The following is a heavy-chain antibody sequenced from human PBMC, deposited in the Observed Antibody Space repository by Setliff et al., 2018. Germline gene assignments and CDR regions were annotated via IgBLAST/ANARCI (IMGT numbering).Heavy chain of an antibody. V-gene: IGHV4-34*01. D-gene: IGHD2-2*01. J-gene: IGHJ3*02. Sequence: PSETLSLTCAVYGGSFSGYYWSWIRQPPGKGLEWIGEINHRGSTNYSPSLRSRVTMSVDTSKKQLSLRLSTVTAADTAVYYCARGRMRGSCSGPSCTYDPFDIWGQGTPVTVSS. CDR1: GGSFSGYY. CDR2: INHRGST. CDR3: ARGRMRGSCSGPSCTYDPFDI.